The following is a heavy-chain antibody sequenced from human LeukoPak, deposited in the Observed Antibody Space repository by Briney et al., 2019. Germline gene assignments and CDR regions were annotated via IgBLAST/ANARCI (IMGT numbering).Heavy chain of an antibody. CDR3: ARTYYYGSGSYYPPSYYFDY. D-gene: IGHD3-10*01. CDR1: GGSFSGCY. J-gene: IGHJ4*02. Sequence: SETLSLTCAVYGGSFSGCYWSWIRQPPGKGLEWIGEINHSGSTNYNPSLKSRVTISVDTSKNQFSLKLSSVTAADTAVYYCARTYYYGSGSYYPPSYYFDYWGQGTLVTVSS. CDR2: INHSGST. V-gene: IGHV4-34*01.